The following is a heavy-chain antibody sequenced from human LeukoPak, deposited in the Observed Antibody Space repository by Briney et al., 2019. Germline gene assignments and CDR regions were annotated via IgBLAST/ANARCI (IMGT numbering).Heavy chain of an antibody. Sequence: SETLSLTCTVSGGSIGSTTYYWGWIRQPPGKELECIGSIYYSGSTYYNPSLKSRVTISLDTSKNQFSLKLSSVTAADTAVYYCARHKQSGTYYYAFDIWGQGTMVTVSS. CDR2: IYYSGST. CDR3: ARHKQSGTYYYAFDI. J-gene: IGHJ3*02. CDR1: GGSIGSTTYY. D-gene: IGHD1-26*01. V-gene: IGHV4-39*01.